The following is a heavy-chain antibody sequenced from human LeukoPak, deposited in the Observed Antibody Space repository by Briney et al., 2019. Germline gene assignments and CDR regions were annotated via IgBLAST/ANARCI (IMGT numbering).Heavy chain of an antibody. CDR1: GFTFSNYG. Sequence: GGSLRLSCAASGFTFSNYGMHWVRQAPGKGLEWVALISYDGTYKYSADSVKGRFTISRDNSKNTLYLQMNSLRAEDTAVYYCAKDKGSSFYFDYWGQGTLVTVSS. V-gene: IGHV3-30*18. CDR2: ISYDGTYK. CDR3: AKDKGSSFYFDY. D-gene: IGHD6-6*01. J-gene: IGHJ4*02.